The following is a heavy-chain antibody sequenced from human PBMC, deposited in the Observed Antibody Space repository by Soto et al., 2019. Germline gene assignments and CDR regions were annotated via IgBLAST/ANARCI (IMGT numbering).Heavy chain of an antibody. CDR3: ARGYSSSPYYYYYYGMDV. CDR2: INHSGST. V-gene: IGHV4-34*01. J-gene: IGHJ6*02. D-gene: IGHD6-13*01. Sequence: QVQLQQWGAGLLKPSETLSLTCAVYGGSFSGYYWSWIRQPPGKGLEWIGEINHSGSTNYNPSLKSRVTISVDPSKNQFSLKLSSVTAADTAVYYCARGYSSSPYYYYYYGMDVWGQGTTVTVSS. CDR1: GGSFSGYY.